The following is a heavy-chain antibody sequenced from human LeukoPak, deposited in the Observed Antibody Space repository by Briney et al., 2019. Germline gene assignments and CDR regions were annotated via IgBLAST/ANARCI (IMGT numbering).Heavy chain of an antibody. Sequence: PGRSLRLSCAASGFTFSSYGMHWVRQAPGKGLEWVAVISYDGSNKYYADSVKGRFTISRHNSKNTLYLQMNSLRAEDTAVYYCARVGRYCSSTSCYLDWFDPWGQGTLVTVSS. CDR2: ISYDGSNK. D-gene: IGHD2-2*01. CDR1: GFTFSSYG. V-gene: IGHV3-30*03. J-gene: IGHJ5*02. CDR3: ARVGRYCSSTSCYLDWFDP.